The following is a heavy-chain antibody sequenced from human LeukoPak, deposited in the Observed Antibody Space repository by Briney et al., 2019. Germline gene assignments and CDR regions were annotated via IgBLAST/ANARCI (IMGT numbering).Heavy chain of an antibody. Sequence: PGGSLRLSCAVSGVTVSSNYMSWVRQAPGRGLEWVSVIYSAGSTYYADSVKGRFTISRDNAKNSLYLQMNSLRVEDTAVYYCARLGLEVGGPNWFDPWGQGTLVTVPS. CDR3: ARLGLEVGGPNWFDP. CDR2: IYSAGST. J-gene: IGHJ5*02. CDR1: GVTVSSNY. V-gene: IGHV3-66*01. D-gene: IGHD1-1*01.